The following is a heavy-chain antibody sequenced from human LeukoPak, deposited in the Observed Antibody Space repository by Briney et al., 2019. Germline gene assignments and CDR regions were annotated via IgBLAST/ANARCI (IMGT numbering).Heavy chain of an antibody. J-gene: IGHJ3*02. CDR2: INPNSGGT. D-gene: IGHD6-13*01. CDR3: ARDIAAADYAFDI. Sequence: ASVKVSCKASGYTFTGYYMHWVRQAPGQGLEWMGWINPNSGGTNYAQKFQGRVTMTRDTSISTAYMELSRLRSDDTAVYYCARDIAAADYAFDIWGQGTMVTVSS. V-gene: IGHV1-2*02. CDR1: GYTFTGYY.